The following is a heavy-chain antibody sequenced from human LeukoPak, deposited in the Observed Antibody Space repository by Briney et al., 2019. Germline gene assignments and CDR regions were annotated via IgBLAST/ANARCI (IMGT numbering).Heavy chain of an antibody. V-gene: IGHV4-34*01. J-gene: IGHJ6*04. CDR1: GGSFSGYY. CDR2: INHSGST. D-gene: IGHD2-2*01. CDR3: ASGGGCSSTSCHPAYYYGIDV. Sequence: SETLSLTCAVYGGSFSGYYWSWIRQPPEKGLEWIGEINHSGSTNYNPSLKSRVTISVDTSKNQFSLKLSSVTAADTAVYYCASGGGCSSTSCHPAYYYGIDVWGKGTTVTVSS.